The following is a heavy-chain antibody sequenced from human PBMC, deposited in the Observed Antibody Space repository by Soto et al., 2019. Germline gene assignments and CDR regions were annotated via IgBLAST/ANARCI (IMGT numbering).Heavy chain of an antibody. V-gene: IGHV4-59*01. D-gene: IGHD1-26*01. Sequence: PSKTLFLTCTVSSGSISSYYWSWIRQPPGKGLERIRYIYYSGSTNYNPSLKSRVTISVDTSKNQFSLNLSSVTDADTALYYWARDSVGANYDHWGQGTMGTVSS. CDR1: SGSISSYY. CDR3: ARDSVGANYDH. CDR2: IYYSGST. J-gene: IGHJ4*02.